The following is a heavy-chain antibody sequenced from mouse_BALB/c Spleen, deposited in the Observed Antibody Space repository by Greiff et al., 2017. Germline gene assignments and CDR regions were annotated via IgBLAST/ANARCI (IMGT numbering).Heavy chain of an antibody. V-gene: IGHV1S81*02. CDR2: INPSNGRT. CDR1: GYTFTRYC. J-gene: IGHJ4*01. Sequence: QVQLKQPGAELVKPGASVTLSCKASGYTFTRYCMHWVKQRPGQGLEWIGEINPSNGRTNYNEKFKGKATLTVDKSSSTAYMQLSSLTSEDSAVYDCAAAARATYAMDYWGQGTSVTVSA. D-gene: IGHD3-1*01. CDR3: AAAARATYAMDY.